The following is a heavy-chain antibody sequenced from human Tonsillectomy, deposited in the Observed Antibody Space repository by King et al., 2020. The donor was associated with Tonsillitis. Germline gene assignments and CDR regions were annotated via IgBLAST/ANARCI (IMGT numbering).Heavy chain of an antibody. CDR1: GFTFSDYY. CDR2: ISSSSSYT. Sequence: QVQLVESGGGLVKPGGSLRLSCTASGFTFSDYYMSWIRQAPGKGLEWVSYISSSSSYTNYADSVKGRFTISRDNAKNSLYLQMNSLRAEDTAVYYCARYSSGRKYYFDYWGQGTLVTVSS. V-gene: IGHV3-11*06. D-gene: IGHD6-19*01. J-gene: IGHJ4*02. CDR3: ARYSSGRKYYFDY.